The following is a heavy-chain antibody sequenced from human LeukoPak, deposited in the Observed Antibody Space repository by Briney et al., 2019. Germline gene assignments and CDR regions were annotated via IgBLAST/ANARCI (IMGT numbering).Heavy chain of an antibody. CDR3: AKQGLWFGELSLDY. CDR1: GFTFSIYA. V-gene: IGHV3-23*01. Sequence: GGSLRLSYAASGFTFSIYAMSWVRHAPGKGRECFSSISGSGGRTYYADYVTGRLTISRDNSKNTLYLQMNSLRTQGTSLICCAKQGLWFGELSLDYWGGEPLLTVST. CDR2: ISGSGGRT. J-gene: IGHJ4*02. D-gene: IGHD3-10*01.